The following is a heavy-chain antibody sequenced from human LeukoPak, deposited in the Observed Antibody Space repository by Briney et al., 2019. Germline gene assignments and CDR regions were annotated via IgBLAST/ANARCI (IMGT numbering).Heavy chain of an antibody. J-gene: IGHJ5*02. D-gene: IGHD4-17*01. CDR1: GYTFTSYY. Sequence: ASVKVSCKASGYTFTSYYMHWVRQAPGQGLEWMGIINPSGGSTSYAQKFQGRVTMTRDMSTSTVYMELSSLRSEDTAVYYCARAYGDYVWVDPWGQGTLVTVSS. CDR2: INPSGGST. CDR3: ARAYGDYVWVDP. V-gene: IGHV1-46*01.